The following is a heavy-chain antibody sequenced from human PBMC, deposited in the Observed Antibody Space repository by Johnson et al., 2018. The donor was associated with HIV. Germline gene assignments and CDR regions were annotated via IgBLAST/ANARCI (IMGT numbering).Heavy chain of an antibody. Sequence: QVQLVESGGGVVQPGRSLRLSCAASGFTFSSYGMHWVRQAPGKGLEWVAVISYDGSNKYYADSVKGRFTISRDNSKNTLYLQMNSLRAEDTALYYCARDVGGWGYRHAFDMWGQGTMVTVSS. CDR3: ARDVGGWGYRHAFDM. CDR1: GFTFSSYG. D-gene: IGHD5-12*01. V-gene: IGHV3-30*03. CDR2: ISYDGSNK. J-gene: IGHJ3*02.